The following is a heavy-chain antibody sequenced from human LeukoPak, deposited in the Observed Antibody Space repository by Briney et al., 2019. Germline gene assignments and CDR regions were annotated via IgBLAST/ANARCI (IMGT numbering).Heavy chain of an antibody. Sequence: PSETLSLTCTASTASISNYYWSWIRQPPGKGLEWIGYISFNGSTNYNPSLKSRVAISIDTSKNQFSLKVTSVTAADTAVYYCARDGFSDGDGVFFFDYWGQGTLVTVSS. CDR2: ISFNGST. J-gene: IGHJ4*02. D-gene: IGHD4-17*01. CDR1: TASISNYY. CDR3: ARDGFSDGDGVFFFDY. V-gene: IGHV4-59*01.